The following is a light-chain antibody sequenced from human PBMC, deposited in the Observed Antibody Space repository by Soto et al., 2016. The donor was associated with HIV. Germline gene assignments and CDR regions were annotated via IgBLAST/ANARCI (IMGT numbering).Light chain of an antibody. CDR1: NVGSKS. CDR3: QAWDASSDLVV. J-gene: IGLJ2*01. CDR2: DDA. V-gene: IGLV3-21*03. Sequence: SYVLTQPPSLSVAPRKTARITCGGNNVGSKSVQWYQQKPGQAPVMVVYDDADRPSGIPERFSGSNSGNTATLSISGVEAGDEADYYCQAWDASSDLVVFGGGTKLTVL.